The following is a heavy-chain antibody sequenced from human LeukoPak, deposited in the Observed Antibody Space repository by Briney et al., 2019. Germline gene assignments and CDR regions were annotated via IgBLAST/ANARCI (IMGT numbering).Heavy chain of an antibody. J-gene: IGHJ4*02. CDR2: IKWNGGST. CDR1: GFTFDDYG. D-gene: IGHD6-13*01. V-gene: IGHV3-20*04. CDR3: ARGAAAAFVY. Sequence: GGSLTLSCAASGFTFDDYGMSWARQAPGEGREWVCGIKWNGGSTGYADSVKGRFTISRDNAKSSLYLQINSLRAEHTALYYCARGAAAAFVYWGQGTLVTVSP.